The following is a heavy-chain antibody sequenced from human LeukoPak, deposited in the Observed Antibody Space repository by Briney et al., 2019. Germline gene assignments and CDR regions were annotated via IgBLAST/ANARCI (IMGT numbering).Heavy chain of an antibody. CDR1: GYTFTNNY. CDR3: ARAPLWFGELLNWHFDL. Sequence: EASVKVSCKASGYTFTNNYIHWVRQAPGQGLEWMGIINPSGGSTNSAQKFQGRVTMTRDMSTSTVYMDLSSLESEDTAVYYCARAPLWFGELLNWHFDLWGRGTLVTVSS. D-gene: IGHD3-10*01. V-gene: IGHV1-46*01. J-gene: IGHJ2*01. CDR2: INPSGGST.